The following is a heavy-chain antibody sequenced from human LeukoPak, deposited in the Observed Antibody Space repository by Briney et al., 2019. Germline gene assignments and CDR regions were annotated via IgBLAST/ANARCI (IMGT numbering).Heavy chain of an antibody. CDR2: ISPYNGNT. Sequence: GASVKVSCKASGYTFTSYGISWVRQAPGQGLEWMGWISPYNGNTNYAQKLQGRVTMTTDTSTSTAYMELRSLRSDDTAVYYCARDAEPYIAARCRWFDPWGQGALVTVSS. V-gene: IGHV1-18*01. CDR3: ARDAEPYIAARCRWFDP. J-gene: IGHJ5*02. D-gene: IGHD6-6*01. CDR1: GYTFTSYG.